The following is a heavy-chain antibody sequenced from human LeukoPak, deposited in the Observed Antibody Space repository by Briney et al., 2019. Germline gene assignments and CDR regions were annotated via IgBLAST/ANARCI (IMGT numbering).Heavy chain of an antibody. D-gene: IGHD3-10*01. CDR3: AIEWTGSGERFDP. CDR1: GGSISSSGSY. Sequence: SEALSLTCTVSGGSISSSGSYWGWIRQPPGKGLEYIGTISYSGSTYYSPSLKSRVTISVDTSTNQFSLKLNSVTAADTAMYFCAIEWTGSGERFDPWGQGTLVTVSS. CDR2: ISYSGST. V-gene: IGHV4-39*02. J-gene: IGHJ5*02.